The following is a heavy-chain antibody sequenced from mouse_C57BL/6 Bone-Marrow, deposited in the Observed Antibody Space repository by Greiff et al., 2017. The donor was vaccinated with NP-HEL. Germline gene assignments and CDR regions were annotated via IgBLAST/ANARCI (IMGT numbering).Heavy chain of an antibody. CDR3: TRSDYHSEYPWFSH. CDR1: GYTFTDYE. J-gene: IGHJ3*01. CDR2: IDPETGGT. D-gene: IGHD5-1*01. Sequence: QVHVKQSGAELVRPGASVTLSCKASGYTFTDYEMHWVKQTPVHGLEWIGAIDPETGGTAYNQKFKGKAILTADKSSSTAYMELRSLTSEDSAVYYSTRSDYHSEYPWFSHWGQGTLVTVSA. V-gene: IGHV1-15*01.